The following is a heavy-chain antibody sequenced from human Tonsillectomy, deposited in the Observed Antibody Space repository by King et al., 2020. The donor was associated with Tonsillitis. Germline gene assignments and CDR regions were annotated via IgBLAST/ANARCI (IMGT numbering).Heavy chain of an antibody. CDR2: ITWNSGSI. CDR3: AKSASQSPLYNWFDP. D-gene: IGHD2-21*01. CDR1: GFTFDDYD. J-gene: IGHJ5*02. V-gene: IGHV3-9*01. Sequence: VQLVESGGGLVQPGRSLRLSCAASGFTFDDYDMHWVRQAPGKGLEWVSGITWNSGSIGYADSVKGRFTISRDNAKNSLYLQMNSLRAEDTALYYCAKSASQSPLYNWFDPWGQGTLVTVSS.